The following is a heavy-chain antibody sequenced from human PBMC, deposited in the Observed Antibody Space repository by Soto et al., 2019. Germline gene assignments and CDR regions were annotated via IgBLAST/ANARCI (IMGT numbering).Heavy chain of an antibody. CDR1: GFTFSSYE. D-gene: IGHD1-26*01. CDR2: ISSSGSTI. V-gene: IGHV3-48*03. Sequence: EVQLVESGGGLVQPGGSLRLSCAASGFTFSSYEMNWVRQAPGKGLEWVSYISSSGSTIYYADSVKGRFTISRDNAKNSLYLQMNSLRAEDTAVYYCARLPPYSGSYFDYWGQGTLVTVSS. CDR3: ARLPPYSGSYFDY. J-gene: IGHJ4*02.